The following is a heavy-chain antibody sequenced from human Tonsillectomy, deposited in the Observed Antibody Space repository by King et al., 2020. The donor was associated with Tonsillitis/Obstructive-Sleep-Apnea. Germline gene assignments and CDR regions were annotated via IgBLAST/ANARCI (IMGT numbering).Heavy chain of an antibody. D-gene: IGHD3-22*01. V-gene: IGHV1-69*09. J-gene: IGHJ3*02. CDR2: XXXXXGIA. CDR3: ARGPYYYDSSEDGAFDI. CDR1: GGTFSSYA. Sequence: VQLVQSGAEVKKPGXSVKVSCXXSGGTFSSYAISWVRQAPGQGLEWMGXXXXXXGIANYAQKFQGRVTITADKSTSTAYMELSSLRSEDTAVYYCARGPYYYDSSEDGAFDIWGQGTMVTVSS.